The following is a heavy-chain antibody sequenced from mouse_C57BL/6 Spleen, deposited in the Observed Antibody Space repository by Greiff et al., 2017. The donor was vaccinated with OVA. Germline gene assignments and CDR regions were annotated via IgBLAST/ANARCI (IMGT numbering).Heavy chain of an antibody. J-gene: IGHJ2*01. CDR3: ARDLAYYYGSSPFDY. D-gene: IGHD1-1*01. CDR1: GFTFSSYA. CDR2: ISDGGSYT. V-gene: IGHV5-4*01. Sequence: EVKVVESGGGLVKPGGSLKLSCAASGFTFSSYAMSWVRQTPEKRLEWVATISDGGSYTYYPDNVKGRFTISRDNAKNNLYLQMSHLKSEDTAMYYCARDLAYYYGSSPFDYWGQGTTLTVSS.